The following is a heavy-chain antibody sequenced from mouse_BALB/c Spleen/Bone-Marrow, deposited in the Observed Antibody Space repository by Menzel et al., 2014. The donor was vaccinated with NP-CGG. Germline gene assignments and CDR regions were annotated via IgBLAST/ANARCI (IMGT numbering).Heavy chain of an antibody. CDR2: ISTYSGNT. CDR1: GYTFTENA. J-gene: IGHJ2*01. V-gene: IGHV1-67*01. CDR3: ASTAGTNYDYFAY. D-gene: IGHD1-2*01. Sequence: LVESGPELVRPGVSVKISCKDSGYTFTENAMHWVKQSHAESLGRIGVISTYSGNTNYNQKFKGKATMTVDKSSSTAYMELARLTSEDSAIYYCASTAGTNYDYFAYWGQGTTLTVSS.